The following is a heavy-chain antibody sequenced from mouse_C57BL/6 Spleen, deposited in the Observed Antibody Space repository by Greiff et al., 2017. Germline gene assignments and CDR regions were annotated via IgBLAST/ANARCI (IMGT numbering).Heavy chain of an antibody. Sequence: VQLQQFGAELVRPGASVTLSCKASGYTFTDYEMHRVKQTPVHGLEWIGAIDPETGGTAYNQKFKGKAILTADKSSSTAYMELRSLTSEDSAVYYCTSGGYPFAYWGQGTLVTVSA. J-gene: IGHJ3*01. V-gene: IGHV1-15*01. CDR2: IDPETGGT. D-gene: IGHD1-1*02. CDR1: GYTFTDYE. CDR3: TSGGYPFAY.